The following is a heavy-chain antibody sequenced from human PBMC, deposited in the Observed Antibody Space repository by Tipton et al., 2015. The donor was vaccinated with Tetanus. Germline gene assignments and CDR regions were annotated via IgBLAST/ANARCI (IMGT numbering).Heavy chain of an antibody. CDR1: GFSFSNYK. D-gene: IGHD6-25*01. J-gene: IGHJ4*02. CDR2: ISSTSRYI. Sequence: SLRLSCVISGFSFSNYKMNWVRQAPGRGLEWVSSISSTSRYINYADSVKGRFTISRDNVKNSLFLQMNSLRVDDTAVYYCVSGSALDYWGQGTLMTVSS. V-gene: IGHV3-21*01. CDR3: VSGSALDY.